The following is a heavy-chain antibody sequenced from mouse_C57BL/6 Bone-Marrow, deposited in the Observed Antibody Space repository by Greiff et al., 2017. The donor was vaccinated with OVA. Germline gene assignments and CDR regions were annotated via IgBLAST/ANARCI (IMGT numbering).Heavy chain of an antibody. CDR2: ISYSGST. J-gene: IGHJ1*03. CDR3: ARCYYGSSPMYWYFDV. D-gene: IGHD1-1*01. V-gene: IGHV3-8*01. Sequence: EVKLQQSGPGLAKPSQTLSLTCSVTGYSITSDYWNWIRKFPGNKLEYMGYISYSGSTYYNPSLKSRISITRDTSKNQYYLQLNSVTTEDTATYYCARCYYGSSPMYWYFDVWGTGTTVTVSS. CDR1: GYSITSDY.